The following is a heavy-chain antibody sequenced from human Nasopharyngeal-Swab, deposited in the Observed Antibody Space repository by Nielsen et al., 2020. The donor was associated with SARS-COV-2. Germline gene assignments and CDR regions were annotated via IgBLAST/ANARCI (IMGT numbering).Heavy chain of an antibody. D-gene: IGHD6-13*01. CDR2: IYYSGST. V-gene: IGHV4-30-4*01. J-gene: IGHJ5*02. Sequence: SETLSLTCTVSGGSISSGDYYWSWIRQPPGKGLEWIGYIYYSGSTNYNPSLKSRVTISVDTSKNQFSLKLSSVTAADTAVYYCARSGSSCWFDPWGQGTLVTVSS. CDR1: GGSISSGDYY. CDR3: ARSGSSCWFDP.